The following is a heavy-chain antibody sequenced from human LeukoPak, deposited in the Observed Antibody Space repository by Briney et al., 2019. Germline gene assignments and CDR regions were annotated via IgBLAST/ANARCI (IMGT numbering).Heavy chain of an antibody. CDR2: MNPNSGNT. CDR1: GYTFTSYD. V-gene: IGHV1-8*01. Sequence: ASVKVSCKASGYTFTSYDSNWVRQATGQGLEWMGWMNPNSGNTGYAQKFQGRVTMTRNTSISTAYMELSSLRSEDTAVYYCARGGRYSSSWKSYYMDVWGKGTTVTVSS. CDR3: ARGGRYSSSWKSYYMDV. J-gene: IGHJ6*03. D-gene: IGHD6-13*01.